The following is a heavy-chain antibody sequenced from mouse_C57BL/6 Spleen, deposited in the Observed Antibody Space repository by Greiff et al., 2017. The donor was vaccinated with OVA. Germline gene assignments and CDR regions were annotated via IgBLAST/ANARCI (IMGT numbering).Heavy chain of an antibody. Sequence: QVQLQPPGAELVKPGASVKLSCKASGYTFPSYWMLWVKQRPGQGLEWIGMIHPNSGSTNYNEKFKSKATLTVDKSSSTAYMQLSSLTSEDSAVYYCARKTITTVNDAMDYWGQGTSVTVSS. CDR1: GYTFPSYW. D-gene: IGHD1-1*01. CDR2: IHPNSGST. CDR3: ARKTITTVNDAMDY. J-gene: IGHJ4*01. V-gene: IGHV1-64*01.